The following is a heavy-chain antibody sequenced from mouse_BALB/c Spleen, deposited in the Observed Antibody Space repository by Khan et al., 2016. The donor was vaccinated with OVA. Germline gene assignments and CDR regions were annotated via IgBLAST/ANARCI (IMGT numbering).Heavy chain of an antibody. J-gene: IGHJ2*01. V-gene: IGHV3-2*02. CDR3: ARTARIKY. Sequence: QLQESGPGLVKPSQSLSLTCTVTGYSITSGYGWNWIRQFPGNKLEWMGYISYSGSPNYNQSLKSRISITRDTSKNQFFLQLNSVTTEDTATYYCARTARIKYWGQGTTLTVSS. CDR2: ISYSGSP. D-gene: IGHD1-2*01. CDR1: GYSITSGYG.